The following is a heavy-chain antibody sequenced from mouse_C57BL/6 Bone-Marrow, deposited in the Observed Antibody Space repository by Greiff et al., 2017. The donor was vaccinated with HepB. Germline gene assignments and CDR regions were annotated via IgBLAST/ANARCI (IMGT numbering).Heavy chain of an antibody. J-gene: IGHJ3*01. CDR2: INPNNGGT. CDR1: GYTFTDYN. V-gene: IGHV1-18*01. D-gene: IGHD1-1*01. Sequence: VQLQQSGPELVKPGASVKIPCKASGYTFTDYNMDWVKQSHGKSLEWIGDINPNNGGTIYNQKFKGKATLTVDQSYSTAYMELRSLTSEDTAVYYCARRGNYYGSSSFAYWGQGTLVTVSA. CDR3: ARRGNYYGSSSFAY.